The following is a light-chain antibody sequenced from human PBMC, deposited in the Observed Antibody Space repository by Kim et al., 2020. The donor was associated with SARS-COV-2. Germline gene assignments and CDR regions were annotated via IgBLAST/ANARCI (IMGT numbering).Light chain of an antibody. Sequence: GQSSTIPCTETSSDVGSYNHVSWYQRHPDKAPKVMIYDVTNRPAGFSNRFSCSKSGNTASLTISGLQAEDEADYYCSSYTTSSTLVFGTGTKVTVL. V-gene: IGLV2-14*03. CDR1: SSDVGSYNH. CDR3: SSYTTSSTLV. J-gene: IGLJ1*01. CDR2: DVT.